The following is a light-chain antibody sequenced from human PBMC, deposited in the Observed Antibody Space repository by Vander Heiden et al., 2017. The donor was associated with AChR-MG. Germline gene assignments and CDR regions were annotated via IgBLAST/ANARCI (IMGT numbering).Light chain of an antibody. Sequence: EIVLTQSPGTLSLSPGERATLSCRASQSVSSSYLAWFQQKPGQAPRLLIYGASSRATGIPDRFSGSGSGTDFTLTISRLEPEDFAVYYCQLYWNAPAWTFGQGTKVEIK. J-gene: IGKJ1*01. CDR1: QSVSSSY. CDR2: GAS. V-gene: IGKV3-20*01. CDR3: QLYWNAPAWT.